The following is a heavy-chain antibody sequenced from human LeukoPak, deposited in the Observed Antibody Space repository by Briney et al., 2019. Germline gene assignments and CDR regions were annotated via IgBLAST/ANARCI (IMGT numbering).Heavy chain of an antibody. CDR2: ISTSSSTV. V-gene: IGHV3-48*01. CDR1: GFTFSSYT. J-gene: IGHJ4*02. CDR3: AREKAPGIEDY. D-gene: IGHD6-13*01. Sequence: GGSLRLSCAASGFTFSSYTMNWVRQAPGKGPEWVSYISTSSSTVYHADSVKGRFTISRDNAKNSLYLQMDSLRAEDTAVYYCAREKAPGIEDYWGQGTLVTVSS.